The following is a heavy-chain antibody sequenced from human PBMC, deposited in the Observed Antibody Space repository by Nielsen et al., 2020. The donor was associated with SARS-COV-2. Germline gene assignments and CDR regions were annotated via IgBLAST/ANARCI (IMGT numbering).Heavy chain of an antibody. CDR1: GFTFSSYG. CDR3: AKVRVTGTIAHYYGMDV. D-gene: IGHD1-20*01. J-gene: IGHJ6*02. V-gene: IGHV3-30*18. CDR2: ISYDGSNK. Sequence: GESLKLSCAASGFTFSSYGMHWVRQAPGKGLEWVTVISYDGSNKYYADSVKGRFTISRDNSKNTLYLQMNSLRAEDTAVYYCAKVRVTGTIAHYYGMDVWGQGTTVTVSS.